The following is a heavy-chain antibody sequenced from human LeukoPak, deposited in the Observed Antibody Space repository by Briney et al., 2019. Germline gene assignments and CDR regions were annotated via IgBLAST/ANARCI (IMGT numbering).Heavy chain of an antibody. Sequence: ASVKVSCKASGYTFSNYGISWVRQAPGQGLEWMGWISAYTGNTNYAQKFQGRVTMTTDTPMNTAYMELRSLRSDDTAVYYCARYASPGDYGSGSQNWFDPWGQGTLVTVSS. CDR2: ISAYTGNT. CDR1: GYTFSNYG. J-gene: IGHJ5*02. CDR3: ARYASPGDYGSGSQNWFDP. V-gene: IGHV1-18*01. D-gene: IGHD3-10*01.